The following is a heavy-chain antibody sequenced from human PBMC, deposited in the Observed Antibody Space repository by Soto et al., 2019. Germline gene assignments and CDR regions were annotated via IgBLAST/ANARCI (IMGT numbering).Heavy chain of an antibody. CDR1: GFTVSSNY. V-gene: IGHV3-53*01. Sequence: GGSLRLSCAAAGFTVSSNYMSWVRQAPGKGLEWVSVIYSGGSTYYADSVKGRFTISRDNSKNTLYLQMNSLRAEDTAVYYCARDGDGYNYAFDIWGQGTMVTVSS. CDR3: ARDGDGYNYAFDI. J-gene: IGHJ3*02. D-gene: IGHD5-12*01. CDR2: IYSGGST.